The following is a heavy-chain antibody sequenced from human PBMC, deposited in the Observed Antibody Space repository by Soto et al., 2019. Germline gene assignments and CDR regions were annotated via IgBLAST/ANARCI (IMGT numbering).Heavy chain of an antibody. J-gene: IGHJ5*02. D-gene: IGHD3-10*01. CDR3: ALTYYGSGSYYHVRWFDP. CDR2: IYWDDDK. CDR1: GFSLSTSGVG. V-gene: IGHV2-5*02. Sequence: QITLKESGPTLVKPTQTLTLTCTFSGFSLSTSGVGVGWIRQPPGKALEWLALIYWDDDKRYSPSLKSRLTITKDTSKNQVVLTMTNMDPVDTATYYCALTYYGSGSYYHVRWFDPWGQGTLVTVSS.